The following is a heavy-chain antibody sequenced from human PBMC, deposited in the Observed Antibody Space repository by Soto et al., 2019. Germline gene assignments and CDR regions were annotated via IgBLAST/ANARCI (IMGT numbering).Heavy chain of an antibody. CDR3: ARVNGFGPRRGPRMDV. D-gene: IGHD1-26*01. CDR1: GGSISSGGYY. V-gene: IGHV4-31*03. CDR2: IYYSGST. Sequence: PSETLSLTCTVSGGSISSGGYYWSWIRQHPGKGLEWIGYIYYSGSTYYNPSLKSRVTISVDTSKNQFSLKLSSVTAADTAVYYCARVNGFGPRRGPRMDVWGQGTTVTVSS. J-gene: IGHJ6*02.